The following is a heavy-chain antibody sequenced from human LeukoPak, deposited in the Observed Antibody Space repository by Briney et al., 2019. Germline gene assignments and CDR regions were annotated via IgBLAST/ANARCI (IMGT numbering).Heavy chain of an antibody. CDR2: VYHSGST. J-gene: IGHJ4*02. V-gene: IGHV4-4*02. D-gene: IGHD4-23*01. CDR1: GGSISSSNW. CDR3: LYGGNSGDWVY. Sequence: SGTLSLTCAVSGGSISSSNWWSWVRQPPGKGLEWIGEVYHSGSTNYNPSLKSRVTMSVDKSKNQFSLNLSSVTAADTAVYYCLYGGNSGDWVYWGQGTLVTVSS.